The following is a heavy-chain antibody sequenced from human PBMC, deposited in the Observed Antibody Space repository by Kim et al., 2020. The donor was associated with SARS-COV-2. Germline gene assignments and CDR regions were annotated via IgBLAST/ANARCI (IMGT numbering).Heavy chain of an antibody. V-gene: IGHV3-23*01. Sequence: YQDSVKSRFTISRDKSKNTLYLQMNSLRAEDTAVYYCAKGGTGSGDFDYWGQGTLVTVSS. J-gene: IGHJ4*02. CDR3: AKGGTGSGDFDY. D-gene: IGHD3-10*01.